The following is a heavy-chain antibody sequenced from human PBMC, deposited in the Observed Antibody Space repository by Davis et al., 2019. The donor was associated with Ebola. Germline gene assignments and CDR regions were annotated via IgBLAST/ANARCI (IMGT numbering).Heavy chain of an antibody. CDR1: GFTFSSYS. CDR3: ARDLRYGSGRRSYYYGMDV. J-gene: IGHJ6*02. CDR2: IYKDGSP. Sequence: GGSLRLSCAASGFTFSSYSMNWVRQAPGKGLEWVSVIYKDGSPYYAESVKGRFTVSRDSSKNTLYLQMNSLTTEDTAVYYCARDLRYGSGRRSYYYGMDVWGQGTTVTVSS. D-gene: IGHD6-19*01. V-gene: IGHV3-53*01.